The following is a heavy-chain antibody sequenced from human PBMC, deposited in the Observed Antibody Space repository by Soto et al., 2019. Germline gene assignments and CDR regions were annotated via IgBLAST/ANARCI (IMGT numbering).Heavy chain of an antibody. J-gene: IGHJ3*02. V-gene: IGHV3-23*01. CDR3: AKDLVLVHSLLGYYDYVWGSYRYFSLLGASSDDAFDI. Sequence: PGGSLRLSCAASGFTFSSYAMSWVRQAPGKGLEWVSAISGSGGSTYYADSVKGRFTISRDNSKNTLYLQVNSLRAEDTAVYYCAKDLVLVHSLLGYYDYVWGSYRYFSLLGASSDDAFDIWGRGTMVTVSS. D-gene: IGHD3-16*02. CDR1: GFTFSSYA. CDR2: ISGSGGST.